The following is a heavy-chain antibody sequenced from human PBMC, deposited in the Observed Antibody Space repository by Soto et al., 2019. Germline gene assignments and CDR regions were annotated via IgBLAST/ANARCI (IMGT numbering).Heavy chain of an antibody. V-gene: IGHV4-39*01. CDR3: ARHITGTTDWFDP. Sequence: QLQLQESGPGLVKPSETLSLTCTVSGGSISSSSYYWGWIRQPPGKGLVWIGSIYYRGSTYYNPSLKSRVTIAVDTSKNQFSLKRSSVTAADTAVYYCARHITGTTDWFDPWGQGTLVTVSS. CDR2: IYYRGST. J-gene: IGHJ5*02. CDR1: GGSISSSSYY. D-gene: IGHD1-7*01.